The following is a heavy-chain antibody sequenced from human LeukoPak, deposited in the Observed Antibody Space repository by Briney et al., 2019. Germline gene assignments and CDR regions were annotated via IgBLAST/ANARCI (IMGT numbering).Heavy chain of an antibody. CDR2: INHSGST. D-gene: IGHD1-1*01. J-gene: IGHJ4*02. CDR3: ARDPLRVATTGTTLGYFDY. V-gene: IGHV4-34*01. CDR1: GGSFSGYY. Sequence: SETLSLTCAVYGGSFSGYYWSWIRQPPGKGLEWIGEINHSGSTNYNPSLKSRVTISVDTSKNQFSLKLSSVTAADTAVYYCARDPLRVATTGTTLGYFDYWGQGTLVTVSS.